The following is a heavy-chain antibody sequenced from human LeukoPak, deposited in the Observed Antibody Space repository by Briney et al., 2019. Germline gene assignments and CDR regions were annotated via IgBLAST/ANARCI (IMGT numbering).Heavy chain of an antibody. CDR1: GFSFSEHG. J-gene: IGHJ5*02. Sequence: ERSLRLSCTASGFSFSEHGMHWVRQTPGKGLEWVALIWSDGSSQHYADSVKGRFTISRDNSNNTQFLQMNNLRTEDSAVYYCAKDRGSSIYDGFTWFDPWGQGTLVTVSS. CDR3: AKDRGSSIYDGFTWFDP. V-gene: IGHV3-33*06. CDR2: IWSDGSSQ. D-gene: IGHD6-13*01.